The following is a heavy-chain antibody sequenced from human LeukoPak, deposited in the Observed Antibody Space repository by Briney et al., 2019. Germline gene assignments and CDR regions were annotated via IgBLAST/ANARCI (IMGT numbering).Heavy chain of an antibody. CDR1: GYTFTSYY. J-gene: IGHJ4*02. V-gene: IGHV1-18*04. CDR2: ISAYNGNT. CDR3: AREAAHSGSYGE. D-gene: IGHD1-26*01. Sequence: ASVKVSCKASGYTFTSYYMHWVRQAPGQGLEWMGWISAYNGNTNYAQKLQGRVTMTTDTSTSTAYMELRSLRSDDTAVYYCAREAAHSGSYGEWGQGTLVTVSS.